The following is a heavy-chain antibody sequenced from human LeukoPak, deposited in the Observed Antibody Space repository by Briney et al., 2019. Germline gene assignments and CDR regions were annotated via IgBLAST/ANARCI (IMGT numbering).Heavy chain of an antibody. V-gene: IGHV3-33*01. D-gene: IGHD4-17*01. CDR1: GFTFTSYG. Sequence: PGGSLRLSCAASGFTFTSYGMHWARQAPGKGLEWVAVIWYDGSNKYNTDSVKGRFTISRDNSKNTLYLQMNSLRVEDTAVYYCARGQDYGDSNWFDPWGQGALVTVSS. J-gene: IGHJ5*02. CDR3: ARGQDYGDSNWFDP. CDR2: IWYDGSNK.